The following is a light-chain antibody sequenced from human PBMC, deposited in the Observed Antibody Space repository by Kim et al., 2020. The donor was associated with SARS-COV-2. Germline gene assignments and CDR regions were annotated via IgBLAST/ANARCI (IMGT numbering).Light chain of an antibody. CDR3: QQRNSWPLT. V-gene: IGKV3-11*01. J-gene: IGKJ4*01. CDR2: DTS. Sequence: EIVLTQSPATLSLSPGERATLSCRASQSVFNYLAWYQQKPGQAPRLLIYDTSNRATGIPARFSGSGSGTDFTLTISSLEPEDFAVYYCQQRNSWPLTFGGGTKVDIK. CDR1: QSVFNY.